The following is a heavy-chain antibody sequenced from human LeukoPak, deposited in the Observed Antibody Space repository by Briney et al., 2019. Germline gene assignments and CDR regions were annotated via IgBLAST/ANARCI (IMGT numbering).Heavy chain of an antibody. J-gene: IGHJ3*02. CDR1: ENTFTNYY. Sequence: GASVKVSCKASENTFTNYYMHWVRQAPGQGLEWLGLINPNGGRTAYAQNFQGRVTMTRDTSISTAYMELSRLRSDDTAVYYCARLMGGWDAFDIWGQGTMVTVSS. CDR2: INPNGGRT. D-gene: IGHD3-16*01. V-gene: IGHV1-2*06. CDR3: ARLMGGWDAFDI.